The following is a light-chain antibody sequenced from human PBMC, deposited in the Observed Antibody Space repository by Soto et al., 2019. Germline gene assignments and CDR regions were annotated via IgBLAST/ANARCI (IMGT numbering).Light chain of an antibody. V-gene: IGKV1-39*01. Sequence: DILMTQSPSSLSASVGDRVSITCRASQTIDVYLNWYLQKPGRAPQLLIYAASKLQGGVPSRFSGSGSGTDFTLTISSLQPEDFATYYCQQSSVTPYTFGQGTNLQIK. J-gene: IGKJ2*01. CDR3: QQSSVTPYT. CDR1: QTIDVY. CDR2: AAS.